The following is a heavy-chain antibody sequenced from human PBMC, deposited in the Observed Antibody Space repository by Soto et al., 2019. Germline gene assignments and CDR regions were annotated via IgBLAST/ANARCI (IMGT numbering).Heavy chain of an antibody. CDR1: GFTFSNAW. D-gene: IGHD2-2*02. V-gene: IGHV3-15*01. Sequence: GGSLRLSCAASGFTFSNAWMSWVRQAPGKGLEWVGRIKSKTDGGTTDYAAPVKGRFTISRDDSKNTLYLQMNSLKTEDTAVYYCTTPLTPPIKDRIVVVPAAIYYMDVWGKGTTVTVSS. CDR2: IKSKTDGGTT. CDR3: TTPLTPPIKDRIVVVPAAIYYMDV. J-gene: IGHJ6*03.